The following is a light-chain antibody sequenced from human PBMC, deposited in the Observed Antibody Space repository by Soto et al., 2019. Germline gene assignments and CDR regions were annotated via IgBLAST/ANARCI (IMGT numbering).Light chain of an antibody. CDR3: QQYNTNSYT. CDR1: QTISSW. J-gene: IGKJ2*01. Sequence: DIQMTQSPSTLSASVGDRVTITCRASQTISSWLAWYQQKAGKAPKLLIYEASVLESGVPSRFSGSGSGTEFTLTINSLQADDFATYYCQQYNTNSYTFGQGTKLENK. CDR2: EAS. V-gene: IGKV1-5*01.